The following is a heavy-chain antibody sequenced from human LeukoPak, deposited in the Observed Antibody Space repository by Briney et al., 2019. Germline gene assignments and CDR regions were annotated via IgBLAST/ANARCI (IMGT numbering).Heavy chain of an antibody. CDR3: ARDWYSGSQGY. D-gene: IGHD1-26*01. CDR2: INTDGSTT. Sequence: HSGGSLRLSCAASGFTFSSYWMHWVRQAPGKGLVWVSRINTDGSTTIYADSVKGRFTISRDNAKNTLYLQMNSLRGEDTAVYYCARDWYSGSQGYWGQGTLVTVSS. J-gene: IGHJ4*02. V-gene: IGHV3-74*01. CDR1: GFTFSSYW.